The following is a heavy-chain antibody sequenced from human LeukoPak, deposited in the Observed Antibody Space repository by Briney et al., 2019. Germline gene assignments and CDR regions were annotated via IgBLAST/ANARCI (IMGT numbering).Heavy chain of an antibody. CDR1: GYTFTDYY. J-gene: IGHJ4*02. CDR3: ARDRGRYCTNGVCYTTPPYFDY. V-gene: IGHV1-69-2*01. D-gene: IGHD2-8*01. Sequence: ASVKVSCKVSGYTFTDYYMHWVQQAPGKGLEWMGLVDPEDGETIYAEKFQGRVTITADTSTDTAYMELSSLRSEDTAVYYCARDRGRYCTNGVCYTTPPYFDYWGQGTLVTVSS. CDR2: VDPEDGET.